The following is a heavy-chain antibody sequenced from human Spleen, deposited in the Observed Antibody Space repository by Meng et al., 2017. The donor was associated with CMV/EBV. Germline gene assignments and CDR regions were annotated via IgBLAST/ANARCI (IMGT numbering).Heavy chain of an antibody. CDR3: AHSRGGAAAGWAAYYYYYGMDV. CDR2: IYWNDDK. D-gene: IGHD6-13*01. CDR1: GGSISSYYW. J-gene: IGHJ6*02. Sequence: TLSLTCTVSGGSISSYYWSWIRQPPGKALEWLALIYWNDDKRYSPSLKSRLTITKDTSKNQVVLTMTNMDTVDTATYYCAHSRGGAAAGWAAYYYYYGMDVWGQGTTVTVSS. V-gene: IGHV2-5*01.